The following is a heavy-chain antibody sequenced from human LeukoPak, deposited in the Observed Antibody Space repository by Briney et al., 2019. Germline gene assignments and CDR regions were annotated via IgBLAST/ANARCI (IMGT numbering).Heavy chain of an antibody. CDR1: GFTLSTYA. CDR3: AELGITMIGGV. J-gene: IGHJ6*04. D-gene: IGHD3-10*02. CDR2: ISSSGSTI. V-gene: IGHV3-48*03. Sequence: GGSLRLSCAASGFTLSTYAMSWVRQAPGKGLEWVSYISSSGSTIYYADSVKGRFTISRDNAKNSLYLQMNSLRAEDTAVYYCAELGITMIGGVWGKGTTVTISS.